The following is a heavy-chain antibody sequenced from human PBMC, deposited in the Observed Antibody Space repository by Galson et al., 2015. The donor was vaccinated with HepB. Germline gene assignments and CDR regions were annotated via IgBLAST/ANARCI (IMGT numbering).Heavy chain of an antibody. CDR1: GYTFTRYA. CDR3: ARSGVGDFWSGYYIYGADYYYYAMDV. V-gene: IGHV1-3*01. CDR2: INAGNGNT. J-gene: IGHJ6*02. D-gene: IGHD3-3*01. Sequence: SVKVSCKGSGYTFTRYAMHWVRQAPGQRLEWMGWINAGNGNTKYSQKFQDRVTITRDTSANTAYMELSSLRSEDTAVYYCARSGVGDFWSGYYIYGADYYYYAMDVWGQGTTVTVSS.